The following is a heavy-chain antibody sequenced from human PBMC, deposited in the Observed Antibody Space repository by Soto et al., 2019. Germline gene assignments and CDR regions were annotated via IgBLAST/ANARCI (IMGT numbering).Heavy chain of an antibody. CDR1: GFTFSSYG. CDR2: IWYDGSNK. J-gene: IGHJ4*02. D-gene: IGHD3-3*01. Sequence: GGSLRLSCAASGFTFSSYGMHWVRQAPGKGLEWVAVIWYDGSNKYYADSVKGRFTISRDNSKNTLYLQMSSLRAEDTAVYYCARVSRSGYYPKYWGQGTLVTVSS. V-gene: IGHV3-33*01. CDR3: ARVSRSGYYPKY.